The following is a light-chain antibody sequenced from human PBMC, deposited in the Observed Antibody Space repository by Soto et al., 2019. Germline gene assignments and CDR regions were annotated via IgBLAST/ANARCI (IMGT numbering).Light chain of an antibody. CDR1: SSDVGSYNL. CDR2: EGS. V-gene: IGLV2-23*01. J-gene: IGLJ2*01. Sequence: QSALTQPASGSGSPGQSITISCTGTSSDVGSYNLVSWYQQHPGKAPKLMMYEGSKRPSGVSNRFSGSKSGNTASLTISGLQAEDEADYYCCSYAGSSTLVFGGGTKLTVL. CDR3: CSYAGSSTLV.